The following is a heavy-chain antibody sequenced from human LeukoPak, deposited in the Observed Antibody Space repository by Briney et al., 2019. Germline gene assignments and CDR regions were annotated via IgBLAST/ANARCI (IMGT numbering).Heavy chain of an antibody. D-gene: IGHD5-24*01. V-gene: IGHV3-30*04. CDR3: ASDPRDGGQNV. Sequence: GGSLRLSCAASGFNLTNYAMHWVRQAPGKGLEWVTLISYSGDNKYYADSVKGRFTFSRDKSKNTLYLQMNSLRPEDSAVYYCASDPRDGGQNVWGKGTAVTVSS. CDR1: GFNLTNYA. CDR2: ISYSGDNK. J-gene: IGHJ6*04.